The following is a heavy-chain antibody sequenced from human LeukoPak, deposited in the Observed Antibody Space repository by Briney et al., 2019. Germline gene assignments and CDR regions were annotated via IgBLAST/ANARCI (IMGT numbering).Heavy chain of an antibody. Sequence: GESLKISCKGSGYSFTNYWIAWVRQIPGKGLEWMGIIYPGDSDTRYSPSFEGQVTISADKSFTTAYLQWSSLKASDTAMYYCARQITDQSSGYDSIDYWGQGTLVTVSS. CDR3: ARQITDQSSGYDSIDY. CDR2: IYPGDSDT. D-gene: IGHD5-12*01. CDR1: GYSFTNYW. J-gene: IGHJ4*02. V-gene: IGHV5-51*01.